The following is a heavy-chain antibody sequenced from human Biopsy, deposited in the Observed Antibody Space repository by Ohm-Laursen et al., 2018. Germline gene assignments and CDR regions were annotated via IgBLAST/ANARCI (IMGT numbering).Heavy chain of an antibody. D-gene: IGHD3-10*01. CDR3: ANSGGSGSYSHL. CDR1: GFTSADYA. V-gene: IGHV3-9*02. CDR2: ISWDSAKI. J-gene: IGHJ2*01. Sequence: SLRLSCTAFGFTSADYAMYWVRQAPGKGLEWVSGISWDSAKIAYGDSVRGRFTISRDTAKNSLYLQMNSLRVEDTAFYYCANSGGSGSYSHLWGRGTLVTVSS.